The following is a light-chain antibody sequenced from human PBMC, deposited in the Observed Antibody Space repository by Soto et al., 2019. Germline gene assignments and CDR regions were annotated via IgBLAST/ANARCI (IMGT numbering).Light chain of an antibody. CDR3: QHYSAFSVT. V-gene: IGKV1-5*01. Sequence: GGRVTITCRASQSISSFLAWYQQKPGKAPKLLIYDASSLESGVPSRFSGSGSGTEFTLTISSLQPGDLATYYCQHYSAFSVTFGQGTKVDIK. CDR1: QSISSF. J-gene: IGKJ1*01. CDR2: DAS.